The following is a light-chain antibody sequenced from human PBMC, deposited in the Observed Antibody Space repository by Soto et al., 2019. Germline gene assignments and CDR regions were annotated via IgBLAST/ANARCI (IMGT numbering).Light chain of an antibody. CDR1: SSDVGGHNF. J-gene: IGLJ1*01. V-gene: IGLV2-14*01. CDR3: SSYTSSSTYV. CDR2: DVS. Sequence: QSVLTQPASVSGSPGQSITISCTGTSSDVGGHNFVSWYQQHPGKAPKLMIYDVSYRPSGVSDRFSGSKSGNTASLTISGLQAEDEADYYCSSYTSSSTYVFGAGTKVTVL.